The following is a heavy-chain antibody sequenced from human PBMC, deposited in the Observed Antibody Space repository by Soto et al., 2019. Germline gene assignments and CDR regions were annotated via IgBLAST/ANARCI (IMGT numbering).Heavy chain of an antibody. CDR3: GSTNYNPSLKSRVTISVDTSKNQFSLKLSSVTAADTAVYYCARVGYDFWSGYELDDFYYYYYMDV. CDR2: IWYDGSNK. J-gene: IGHJ6*03. CDR1: GFTFSSYG. D-gene: IGHD3-10*01. Sequence: GGSLRLSCAASGFTFSSYGMHWVRQAPGKGLEWVAVIWYDGSNKYYADSVKGRFTISRDNSKNTLYLQMNSLRAEDTAIYYSGSTNYNPSLKSRVTISVDTSKNQFSLKLSSVTAADTAVYYCARVGYDFWSGYELDDFYYYYYMDVWGKGTTVTVSS. V-gene: IGHV3-33*01.